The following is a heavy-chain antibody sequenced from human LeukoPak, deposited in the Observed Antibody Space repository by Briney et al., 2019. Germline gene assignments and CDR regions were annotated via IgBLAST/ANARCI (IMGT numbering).Heavy chain of an antibody. D-gene: IGHD2-15*01. CDR2: ISSSSSYI. V-gene: IGHV3-21*01. Sequence: GGSLRLSCAASGFTFSSYRMNWVRQAPGKGLEWVSSISSSSSYIYYADSVKGRFTISRDNAKNSLYLQMNSLRAEDTAVYYCARNGAFGLGIAVVVAATHYFGYWGQGTLVTVSS. CDR3: ARNGAFGLGIAVVVAATHYFGY. J-gene: IGHJ4*02. CDR1: GFTFSSYR.